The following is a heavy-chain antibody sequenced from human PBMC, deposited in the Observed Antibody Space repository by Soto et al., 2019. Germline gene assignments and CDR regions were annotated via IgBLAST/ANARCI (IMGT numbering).Heavy chain of an antibody. CDR3: ARDRLNYYDSTGPDAFDI. CDR2: IIPIFGTA. D-gene: IGHD3-22*01. Sequence: SVKVSCKASGGTFSSYAISWVRQAPGQGLEWMGGIIPIFGTANYAQKFQGRVTITADKSTSTAYMELSSLRSEDTAVYYCARDRLNYYDSTGPDAFDIWGQGTMVTVSS. V-gene: IGHV1-69*06. CDR1: GGTFSSYA. J-gene: IGHJ3*02.